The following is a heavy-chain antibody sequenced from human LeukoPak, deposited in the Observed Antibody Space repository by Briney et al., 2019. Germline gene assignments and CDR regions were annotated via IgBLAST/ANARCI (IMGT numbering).Heavy chain of an antibody. Sequence: ASVKVSCKASGYTFTNFDINWVRQATGQGLEWLGWMNPNTGRTGFAQKFQGRVTMTRDTSISTAFLDLNTLTSDDTAVYYCARSGFGFESHFDAWGQGTPVTVSS. CDR1: GYTFTNFD. D-gene: IGHD3-10*01. V-gene: IGHV1-8*01. CDR3: ARSGFGFESHFDA. CDR2: MNPNTGRT. J-gene: IGHJ4*02.